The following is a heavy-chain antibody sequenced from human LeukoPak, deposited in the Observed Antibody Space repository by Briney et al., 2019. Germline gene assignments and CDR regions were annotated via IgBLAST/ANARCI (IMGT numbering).Heavy chain of an antibody. J-gene: IGHJ4*02. CDR1: GFTFSSYA. CDR2: INQDGSES. D-gene: IGHD3-3*01. CDR3: ARAPREWLLGYHFEY. V-gene: IGHV3-7*01. Sequence: GGSLRLSCAASGFTFSSYAMSWVRQSAGKGLEWVANINQDGSESHYVDSVKGRFAISRDNGKNSLYLQMNSLRVEDMAVYYCARAPREWLLGYHFEYWGQGTLVTVSS.